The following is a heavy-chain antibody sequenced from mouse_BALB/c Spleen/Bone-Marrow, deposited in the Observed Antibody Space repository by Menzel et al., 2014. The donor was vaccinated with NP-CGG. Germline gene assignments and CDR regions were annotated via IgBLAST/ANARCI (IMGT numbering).Heavy chain of an antibody. V-gene: IGHV1-4*01. CDR1: GYIFTYFT. CDR3: VRESLWSFFSY. J-gene: IGHJ3*01. Sequence: QVQLKQPGAELARPGASVRMSCRASGYIFTYFTIYWVKQRPGQGLGRIGYINPTSSYTNYNQKFEDKATLTADTSSSTAYMQLSILTSEYSAVCYCVRESLWSFFSYLGQGTLVTVSA. CDR2: INPTSSYT.